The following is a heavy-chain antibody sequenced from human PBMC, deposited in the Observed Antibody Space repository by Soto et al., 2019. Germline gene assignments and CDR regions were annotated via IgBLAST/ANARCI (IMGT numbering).Heavy chain of an antibody. CDR1: GFTFSSYG. CDR2: ISYDGSNK. D-gene: IGHD1-26*01. J-gene: IGHJ3*02. Sequence: PGGSLRLSCAASGFTFSSYGMHWVRQAPGKGLEWVAVISYDGSNKYYADSVKGRFTISRDNSKNTLYLQMNSLRAEDTAVYYCAKASIEGPLGAFDIWGQGTMVTVSS. V-gene: IGHV3-30*18. CDR3: AKASIEGPLGAFDI.